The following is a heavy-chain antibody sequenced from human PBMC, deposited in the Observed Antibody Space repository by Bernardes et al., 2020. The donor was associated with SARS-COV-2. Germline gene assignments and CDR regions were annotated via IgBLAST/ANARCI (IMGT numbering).Heavy chain of an antibody. D-gene: IGHD3-22*01. Sequence: GASRKISCKASGYTFTHFWIGWVRPMPGKGLEWMGIIWPGDSDTLYSPSFQGQVTISADKSINTAYLQWSSLKASDTAMYYCARQSYYDSRGFYSQSNFFDFWGQGTLVAVPS. CDR2: IWPGDSDT. CDR3: ARQSYYDSRGFYSQSNFFDF. V-gene: IGHV5-51*01. CDR1: GYTFTHFW. J-gene: IGHJ4*02.